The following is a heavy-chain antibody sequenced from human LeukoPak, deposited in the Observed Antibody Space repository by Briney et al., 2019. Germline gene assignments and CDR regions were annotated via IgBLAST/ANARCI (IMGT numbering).Heavy chain of an antibody. CDR3: ARGITMVRGVILGY. D-gene: IGHD3-10*01. CDR1: GYTFTSYD. Sequence: ASVKVSCKASGYTFTSYDINWVRQATGQGLEWMGWMSPNSGNTGYAQKFQGRVTMTRNTSISTAYMELSSLRSEDTAVYYCARGITMVRGVILGYWGQGTLVTVSS. CDR2: MSPNSGNT. V-gene: IGHV1-8*01. J-gene: IGHJ4*02.